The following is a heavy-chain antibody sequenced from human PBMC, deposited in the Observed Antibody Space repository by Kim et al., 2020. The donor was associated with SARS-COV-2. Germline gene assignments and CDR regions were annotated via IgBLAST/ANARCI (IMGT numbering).Heavy chain of an antibody. CDR3: ARVGDSGWYVLYFDY. D-gene: IGHD6-19*01. Sequence: SETLSLTCTVSGGSISSGGYYWSWIRQHPGKGLEWIGYIYYSGSTYYNPSLKSRVTISVDTSKNQFSLKLSSVTAADTAVYYCARVGDSGWYVLYFDYWGQGTLVTVS. CDR1: GGSISSGGYY. V-gene: IGHV4-31*03. CDR2: IYYSGST. J-gene: IGHJ4*02.